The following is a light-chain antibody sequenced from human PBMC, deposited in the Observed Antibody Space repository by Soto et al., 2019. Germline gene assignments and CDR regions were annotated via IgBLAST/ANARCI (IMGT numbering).Light chain of an antibody. V-gene: IGKV4-1*01. CDR2: WAS. CDR3: QQYYTNPWS. J-gene: IGKJ1*01. CDR1: QSVLYSPNNKNY. Sequence: DIVMTQSPDSLAVSLGERATINCKSSQSVLYSPNNKNYLAWYQHKPGQPPKMLIYWASIRESGVPDRFSGSGSGTDFTLTISSLQSEDVAVYYCQQYYTNPWSFGQGTKVEIK.